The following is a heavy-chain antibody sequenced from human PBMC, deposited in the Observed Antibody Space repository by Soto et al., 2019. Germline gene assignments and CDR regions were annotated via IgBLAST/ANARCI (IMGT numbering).Heavy chain of an antibody. J-gene: IGHJ2*01. CDR1: GFMFNSYA. D-gene: IGHD2-21*02. CDR3: ARRTAGWLFDL. Sequence: EVPLVESGGGLVQPGGSLRLSCAASGFMFNSYAMHWVRQAPGKGLEYVSAISSLGDSTFYANSVKDRFTLSRDNSKSTLYRQMGRLRAADLAVYYFARRTAGWLFDLWGRGTLVTASS. CDR2: ISSLGDST. V-gene: IGHV3-64*01.